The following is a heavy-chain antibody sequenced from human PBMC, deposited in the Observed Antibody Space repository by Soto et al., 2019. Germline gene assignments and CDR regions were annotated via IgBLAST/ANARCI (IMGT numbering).Heavy chain of an antibody. Sequence: QVQLVESGGGLVQPGRSLRLSCAASGFTFSSYGMHWVRQAPGKGLEWVAVIWYDGSNKYYADSVKGRCTISRDNSKNTLYLQMNSLRAEDTAVYYCARISRGTTIYYYYMDVWGKGTTVTVSS. CDR1: GFTFSSYG. CDR2: IWYDGSNK. CDR3: ARISRGTTIYYYYMDV. J-gene: IGHJ6*03. D-gene: IGHD6-19*01. V-gene: IGHV3-33*01.